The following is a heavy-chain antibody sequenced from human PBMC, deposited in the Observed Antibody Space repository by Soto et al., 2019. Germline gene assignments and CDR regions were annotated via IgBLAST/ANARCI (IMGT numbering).Heavy chain of an antibody. V-gene: IGHV1-69*01. CDR3: AKDGSGYRSRASPMDG. CDR2: IIPSFGTA. Sequence: QVQLVQSGAEVKKPGSSVKVSCKASGDTFISYAISWVRQAPGQGLEWMGGIIPSFGTANYAQKFQGRVTITADESTSTAYMEWSILRSEYTAVYYCAKDGSGYRSRASPMDGWGQGNTVTASS. D-gene: IGHD3-22*01. J-gene: IGHJ6*02. CDR1: GDTFISYA.